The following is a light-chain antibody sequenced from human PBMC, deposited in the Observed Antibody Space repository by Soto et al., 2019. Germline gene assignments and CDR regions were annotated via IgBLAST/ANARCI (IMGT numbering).Light chain of an antibody. CDR1: QSISSW. CDR3: QQYNSYPYS. Sequence: DIQMTQSPSTLSASAGDRVTITCRASQSISSWLTWYQQKPGKAPKVLIYKASSLESGVPSGFSGSGSGTEFTLTISSLQPDDFATYDCQQYNSYPYSFGQGTTLEIK. V-gene: IGKV1-5*03. J-gene: IGKJ2*01. CDR2: KAS.